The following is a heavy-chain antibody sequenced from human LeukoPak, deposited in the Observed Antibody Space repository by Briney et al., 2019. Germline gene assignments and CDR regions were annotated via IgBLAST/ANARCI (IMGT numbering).Heavy chain of an antibody. CDR3: GRAQGWNYAFGL. D-gene: IGHD1-7*01. V-gene: IGHV1-18*01. CDR1: GYSFGTYG. J-gene: IGHJ5*02. Sequence: GASVKVSCQASGYSFGTYGINWVRQAPGQGLEWMAWISTNNGDTHYAQKLQGRVTMTTDTSTSTAYMEVRSLTSDDTAVYYCGRAQGWNYAFGLWGQGTMVTVSS. CDR2: ISTNNGDT.